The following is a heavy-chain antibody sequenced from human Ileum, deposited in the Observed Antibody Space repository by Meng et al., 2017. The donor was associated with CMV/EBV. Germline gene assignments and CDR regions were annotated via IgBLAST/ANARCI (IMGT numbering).Heavy chain of an antibody. Sequence: GESLKISCAASGFTFSSYGMHWVRQAPGKGLEWVAFIRYDGSNKYYADSVKGRFTISRDNSKNTLYLQMNSLRAEDTAVFYCSKGWRNGMDVWGQGTTVTVSS. CDR2: IRYDGSNK. CDR3: SKGWRNGMDV. V-gene: IGHV3-30*02. D-gene: IGHD3-3*01. CDR1: GFTFSSYG. J-gene: IGHJ6*02.